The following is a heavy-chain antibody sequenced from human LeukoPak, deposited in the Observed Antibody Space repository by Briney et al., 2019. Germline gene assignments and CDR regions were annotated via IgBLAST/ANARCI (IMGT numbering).Heavy chain of an antibody. D-gene: IGHD3-10*01. CDR2: IYYSGST. V-gene: IGHV4-59*01. CDR3: ARDRSDYYGSGSHFDY. Sequence: SETLSLTCTVTGGSISSYYWSWIRQPPGKGLEWIGYIYYSGSTNYNPSLKSGVTISVDTSKNQFPLKLSSVTAADTAVYYCARDRSDYYGSGSHFDYWGQGTLVTVSS. J-gene: IGHJ4*02. CDR1: GGSISSYY.